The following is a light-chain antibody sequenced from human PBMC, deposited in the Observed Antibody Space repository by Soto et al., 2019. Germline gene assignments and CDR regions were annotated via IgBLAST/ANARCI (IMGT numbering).Light chain of an antibody. J-gene: IGLJ1*01. CDR2: DVS. CDR3: SSYTSSSTYV. CDR1: SSDVGGYNY. V-gene: IGLV2-14*01. Sequence: QSLLAQPASLSGSPGQSITISCPGTSSDVGGYNYVSWYQQHPGKAPKLMIYDVSNRPSGVSNRFSGSKSGNTASLTISGLQAEDEADYYCSSYTSSSTYVFGTGTKVTVL.